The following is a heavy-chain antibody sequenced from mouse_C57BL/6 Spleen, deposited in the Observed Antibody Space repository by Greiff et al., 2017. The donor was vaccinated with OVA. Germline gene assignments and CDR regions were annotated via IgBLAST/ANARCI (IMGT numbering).Heavy chain of an antibody. V-gene: IGHV1-61*01. J-gene: IGHJ3*01. CDR1: GYTFTSYW. CDR2: IYPSDSET. D-gene: IGHD1-1*01. Sequence: VQLQQSGAELVRPGSSVKLSCKASGYTFTSYWMDWVKQRPGQGLEWIGNIYPSDSETHYNQKFKDKATLTVDKSSSTAYMQLSSLTSEDSAVYYCARSGYYGSSWFAYWGQGTLVTVSA. CDR3: ARSGYYGSSWFAY.